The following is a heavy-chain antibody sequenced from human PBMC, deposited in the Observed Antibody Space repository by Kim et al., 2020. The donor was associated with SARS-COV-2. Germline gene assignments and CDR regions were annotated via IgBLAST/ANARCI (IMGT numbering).Heavy chain of an antibody. V-gene: IGHV1-46*01. CDR3: ARVGREVMVRGVIPPYGMDV. CDR1: GYTFTSYY. J-gene: IGHJ6*02. Sequence: ASVKVSCKASGYTFTSYYMHWVRQAPGQGLEWMGIINPSGGSTSYAQKFQGRVTMTRDTSTSTVYMELSSLRSEDTAVYYCARVGREVMVRGVIPPYGMDVWGQGTTVTVSS. D-gene: IGHD3-10*01. CDR2: INPSGGST.